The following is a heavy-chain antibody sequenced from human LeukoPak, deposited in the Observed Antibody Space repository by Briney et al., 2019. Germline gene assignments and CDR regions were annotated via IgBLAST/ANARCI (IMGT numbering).Heavy chain of an antibody. CDR2: IYYSGST. CDR1: GGSISSYY. D-gene: IGHD3-9*01. CDR3: ARDHTYYDILTGYSPRYMDV. J-gene: IGHJ6*03. Sequence: SETLSLTCTVSGGSISSYYWSWIRQPPGKGLEWIGYIYYSGSTNYNPSLKSRVTVSVDTSKNQFSLKLSSVTAADTAVYYCARDHTYYDILTGYSPRYMDVWGKGTTVTVSS. V-gene: IGHV4-59*01.